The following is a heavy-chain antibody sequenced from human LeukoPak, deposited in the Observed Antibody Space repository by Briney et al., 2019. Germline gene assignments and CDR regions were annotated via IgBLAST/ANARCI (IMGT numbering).Heavy chain of an antibody. D-gene: IGHD5-12*01. J-gene: IGHJ4*02. V-gene: IGHV3-23*01. CDR2: ISGSGGST. CDR3: AKDDRGYSGYDSFLSY. CDR1: GFTFSSYG. Sequence: GGSLRLSCAASGFTFSSYGMSWVRQAPGKGLEWVSAISGSGGSTYYADSVKGRFTISRDNSKNTLYLQMSSLRAEDTAVYYCAKDDRGYSGYDSFLSYWGQGTLVTVSS.